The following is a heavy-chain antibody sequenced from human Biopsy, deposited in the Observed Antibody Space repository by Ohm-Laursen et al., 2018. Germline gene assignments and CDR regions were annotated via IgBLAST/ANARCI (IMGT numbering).Heavy chain of an antibody. Sequence: SLTLSFTSRVSAFALTSGAFYCRWLRQRLGKGLEWIGYVYYSGTTSFKPSLISRVNMSLDTPANHFSLKQNSVTAVDSVVYYCAGSPASTWTGYFESWGQGSLVTVSS. CDR2: VYYSGTT. CDR3: AGSPASTWTGYFES. D-gene: IGHD6-13*01. J-gene: IGHJ4*02. V-gene: IGHV4-31*03. CDR1: AFALTSGAFY.